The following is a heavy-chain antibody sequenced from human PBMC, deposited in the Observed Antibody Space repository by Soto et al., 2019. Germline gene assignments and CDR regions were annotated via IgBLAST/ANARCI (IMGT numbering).Heavy chain of an antibody. CDR1: GFTFSGYT. CDR3: SRDILSGGAYPDS. J-gene: IGHJ5*01. D-gene: IGHD3-10*01. V-gene: IGHV3-21*01. Sequence: EVHLVESGGGLVKPGGSLRLSCAASGFTFSGYTMNWVRQAPGKGLEWISSISSGGSYIYYAGSVKGRFTISRDNARNSLFLEMKTLRADDTAVYYCSRDILSGGAYPDSWGQGTKVTVSS. CDR2: ISSGGSYI.